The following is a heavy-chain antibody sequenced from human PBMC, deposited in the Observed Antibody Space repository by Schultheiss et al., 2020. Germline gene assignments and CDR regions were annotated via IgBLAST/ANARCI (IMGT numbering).Heavy chain of an antibody. CDR3: ARGSYGSGKGVFDY. Sequence: SETLSLTCTVSGGSISSYYWSWIRQPPGKGLEWIGYIYYSGSTYYNPSLKSRVTISVDTSKNQFSLKLSSVTAADTAVYYCARGSYGSGKGVFDYWGQGTLVTVSS. J-gene: IGHJ4*02. CDR2: IYYSGST. D-gene: IGHD3-10*01. CDR1: GGSISSYY. V-gene: IGHV4-59*12.